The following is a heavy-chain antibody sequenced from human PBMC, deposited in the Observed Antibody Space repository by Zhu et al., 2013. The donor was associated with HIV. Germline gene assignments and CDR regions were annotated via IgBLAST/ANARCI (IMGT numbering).Heavy chain of an antibody. V-gene: IGHV4-34*01. Sequence: QVQLQQWGAGLLKPSETLSLTCAVYGGSFSGYYWSWIRQPPGKGLEWIGEINHSGSTNYNPSLKSRVTISVDTSKNQFSLKLSSVTAADTAVYYCARGRRQTAGNPGEDYWGQRTLVTVSS. CDR1: GGSFSGYY. CDR3: ARGRRQTAGNPGEDY. J-gene: IGHJ4*02. D-gene: IGHD6-13*01. CDR2: INHSGST.